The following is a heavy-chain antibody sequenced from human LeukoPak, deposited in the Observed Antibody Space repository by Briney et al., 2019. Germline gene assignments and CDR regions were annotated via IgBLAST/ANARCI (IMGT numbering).Heavy chain of an antibody. J-gene: IGHJ4*02. CDR2: ISAYNGNT. V-gene: IGHV1-18*01. CDR3: ARDQVIAVARNLDY. D-gene: IGHD6-19*01. CDR1: GYTFTSYG. Sequence: GASVKVSCKSSGYTFTSYGISWVRQAPGQGLGWVGWISAYNGNTNYAQKLQGRVTMTTDTSTSTAYMELRSLRSDDTAVYYCARDQVIAVARNLDYWGQGTLVTVSS.